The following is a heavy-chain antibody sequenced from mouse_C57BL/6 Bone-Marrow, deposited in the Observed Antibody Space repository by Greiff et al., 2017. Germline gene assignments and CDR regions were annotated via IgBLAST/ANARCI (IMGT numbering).Heavy chain of an antibody. CDR3: ARHEKLLRKGLVWFAY. Sequence: VQLQESGAELVKPGASVKLSCKASGYTFTEYTIHWVKQRSGQGLEWIGWFYPGSGSIKYNEKFKDKATLTADKSSSTVYMELSRLTSEDSAVYFCARHEKLLRKGLVWFAYWGQGTRVTVSA. CDR2: FYPGSGSI. J-gene: IGHJ3*01. V-gene: IGHV1-62-2*01. CDR1: GYTFTEYT. D-gene: IGHD1-1*01.